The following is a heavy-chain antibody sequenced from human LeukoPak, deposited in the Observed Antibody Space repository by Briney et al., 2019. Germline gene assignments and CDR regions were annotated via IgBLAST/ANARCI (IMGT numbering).Heavy chain of an antibody. V-gene: IGHV1-69*05. D-gene: IGHD3-9*01. CDR3: ARARYFDWLNDY. CDR2: IIPIFGTA. J-gene: IGHJ4*02. CDR1: GGTFSSYA. Sequence: SVKVSCKASGGTFSSYAISWVRQAPGQGLEWMGRIIPIFGTANYAQKFQGRVTITTDESTNTAYMELSSLRSEDTAVYYCARARYFDWLNDYWGQGTLVTVSS.